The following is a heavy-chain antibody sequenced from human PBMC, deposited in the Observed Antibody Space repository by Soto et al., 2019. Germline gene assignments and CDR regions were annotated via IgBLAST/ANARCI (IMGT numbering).Heavy chain of an antibody. CDR2: ITSSSGHI. V-gene: IGHV3-21*01. CDR1: GFTLTTYT. CDR3: VRERGLSSFYGMDV. Sequence: LRLSCEASGFTLTTYTMNWVRQASGKGLEWVSSITSSSGHIYYADSVKGRFTISRDNARNSLYLQMNSLRAEDTAVYYCVRERGLSSFYGMDVWGQGTTVTVSS. J-gene: IGHJ6*02. D-gene: IGHD3-10*01.